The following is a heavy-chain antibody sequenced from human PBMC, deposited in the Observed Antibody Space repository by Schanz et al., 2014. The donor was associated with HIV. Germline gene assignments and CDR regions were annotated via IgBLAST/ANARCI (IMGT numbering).Heavy chain of an antibody. CDR2: IGDKSQST. V-gene: IGHV3-48*01. Sequence: EVQLLESGGGLVRPGVSLRLSCVASGFTFSSYAMNWVRQAPGKGLEWVAYIGDKSQSTYYADSVKGRFTIARDNAKNSLYLQMSSLRAEDTAVYYCARDSGPGSYWGQGTLVTVSS. D-gene: IGHD3-10*01. J-gene: IGHJ4*02. CDR3: ARDSGPGSY. CDR1: GFTFSSYA.